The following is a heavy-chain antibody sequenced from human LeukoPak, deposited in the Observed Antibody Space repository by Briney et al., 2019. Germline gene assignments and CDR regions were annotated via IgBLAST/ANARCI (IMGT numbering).Heavy chain of an antibody. CDR3: AKDLSDSSGWYASLTLDY. CDR1: GFTFSSYG. V-gene: IGHV3-23*01. CDR2: ISGSGGST. J-gene: IGHJ4*02. D-gene: IGHD6-19*01. Sequence: GGSLRLSCAASGFTFSSYGMSWVRQAPGKGLEWVSAISGSGGSTYYADSVKGRFTISRDNSKNTLYLQMNSLRAEDTAVYYCAKDLSDSSGWYASLTLDYWGQGTLVTVSS.